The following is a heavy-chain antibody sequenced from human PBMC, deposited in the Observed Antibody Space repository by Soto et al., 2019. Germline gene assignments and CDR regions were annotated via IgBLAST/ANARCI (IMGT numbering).Heavy chain of an antibody. CDR1: GFTFSSYA. D-gene: IGHD5-12*01. Sequence: GGSLRLSCAASGFTFSSYAMHWVRQAPGKGLEWVAVISYDGSNKYYADSVKGRFTISRDNSKNTLYLQMNSLRAEDTAVYYCARDGTRRDGYRGFDYWGQGTLVTVSS. V-gene: IGHV3-30-3*01. CDR3: ARDGTRRDGYRGFDY. J-gene: IGHJ4*02. CDR2: ISYDGSNK.